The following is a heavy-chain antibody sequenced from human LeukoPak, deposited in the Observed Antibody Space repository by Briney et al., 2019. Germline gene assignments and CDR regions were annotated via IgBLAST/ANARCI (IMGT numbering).Heavy chain of an antibody. V-gene: IGHV3-30-3*01. Sequence: PGGSLRLSCVASGFTFSNYAMHWVRQAPGKGLEWVAVVSSDGNNKYYADSVKGRFTISRDNSKDTLYLQMNSLRVEDTAVYYCARSGSSSSWYENYWGQGTLVTVSS. CDR1: GFTFSNYA. CDR3: ARSGSSSSWYENY. CDR2: VSSDGNNK. J-gene: IGHJ4*02. D-gene: IGHD6-13*01.